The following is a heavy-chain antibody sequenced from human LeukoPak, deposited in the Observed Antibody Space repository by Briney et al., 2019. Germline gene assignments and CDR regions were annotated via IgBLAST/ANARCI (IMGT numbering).Heavy chain of an antibody. J-gene: IGHJ3*02. D-gene: IGHD1-26*01. CDR2: INPNSGGT. V-gene: IGHV1-2*04. CDR3: ARDRGYSGSYYYDAFDI. CDR1: GYTFTGYY. Sequence: GASVKVSCKASGYTFTGYYMHWVRQAPGQGLEWMGWINPNSGGTNYAQKFQGWVTMTRDTSISTAYMELSRLRSDDTAVYYCARDRGYSGSYYYDAFDIWGQGTMVTVSS.